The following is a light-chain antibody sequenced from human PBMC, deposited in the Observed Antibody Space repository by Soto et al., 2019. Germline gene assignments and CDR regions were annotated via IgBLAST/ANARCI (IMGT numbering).Light chain of an antibody. J-gene: IGLJ1*01. CDR3: SSYAGINNLGV. CDR2: EVN. Sequence: QSALTQPPCASGSPGQSGTISCTGTSSDVGGYKYVSWYQQHPGKAPKLMIFEVNKRPSGVPNRFSGSKSGNTASLTVSGLQAEDEADYYCSSYAGINNLGVFGTGTKLTVL. CDR1: SSDVGGYKY. V-gene: IGLV2-8*01.